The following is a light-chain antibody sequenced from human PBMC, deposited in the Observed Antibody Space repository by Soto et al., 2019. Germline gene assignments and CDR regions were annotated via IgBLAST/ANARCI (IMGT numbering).Light chain of an antibody. J-gene: IGLJ2*01. CDR1: SSDVGGYNY. CDR3: SSYTRSSNLDV. Sequence: QSVLTQPGSVSGSPGQSITISCTGTSSDVGGYNYVSWYQQHPGKAPKLMIYEVSNRPSEVSNRFSGSKSGNTASLTISGLQAEDEADYYCSSYTRSSNLDVFGGGTKLTVL. CDR2: EVS. V-gene: IGLV2-14*01.